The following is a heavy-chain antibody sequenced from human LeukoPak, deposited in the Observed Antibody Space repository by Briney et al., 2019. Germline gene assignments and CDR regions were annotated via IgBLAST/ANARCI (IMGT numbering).Heavy chain of an antibody. CDR2: IHSSGSA. J-gene: IGHJ4*02. V-gene: IGHV4-59*08. D-gene: IGHD1-26*01. CDR3: ARHGLKLVGASTIYFDN. Sequence: SETLSLTCSVSGGSISNNYWSWIRQSPEKGLEWIGYIHSSGSADYNPSFKSRVVVSVDTSKNQFSLKLYSVTAADTAVYYCARHGLKLVGASTIYFDNWGQGTLVTVSS. CDR1: GGSISNNY.